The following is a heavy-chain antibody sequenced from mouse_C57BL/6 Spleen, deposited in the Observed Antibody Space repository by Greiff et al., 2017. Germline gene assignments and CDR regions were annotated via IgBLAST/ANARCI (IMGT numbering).Heavy chain of an antibody. CDR1: GYSFTGYY. Sequence: VQLQQSGPELVKPGASVKISCKASGYSFTGYYMNWVKQSPEKSLEWIGEINPSTGGTTYNQKFKAKATLTVDKSSSTAYMQLKSLTSEDSAVYYCARGEFYGSSYGAMDYWGQGTA. D-gene: IGHD1-1*01. CDR2: INPSTGGT. V-gene: IGHV1-42*01. CDR3: ARGEFYGSSYGAMDY. J-gene: IGHJ4*01.